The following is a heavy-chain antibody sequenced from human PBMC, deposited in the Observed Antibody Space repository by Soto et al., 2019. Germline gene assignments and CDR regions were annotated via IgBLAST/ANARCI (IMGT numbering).Heavy chain of an antibody. J-gene: IGHJ4*02. V-gene: IGHV1-46*01. CDR3: ARESVESGYEFDY. Sequence: ASVKVSCKASGYTFTSYYMHWVRQAPGQGLEWMGIINPSGGSTSYAQKFQGRVTMTRDTSISTAYMELSRLRSDDTAVYYCARESVESGYEFDYWGQGTLVTV. CDR1: GYTFTSYY. D-gene: IGHD5-12*01. CDR2: INPSGGST.